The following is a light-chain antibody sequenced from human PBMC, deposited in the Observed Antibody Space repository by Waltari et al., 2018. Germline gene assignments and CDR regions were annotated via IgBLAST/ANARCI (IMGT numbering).Light chain of an antibody. J-gene: IGKJ5*01. CDR3: MQGIHLPIT. Sequence: DIVMTQTPLSLSVTPGQPASISCKSSQSLLHSDGKTYLYWYLQKPGQSPQLLIYEVSSRCSGVPDRFSGSGSGTDFTLKISRVEAEDVGVYYCMQGIHLPITFGQGTRLEIK. V-gene: IGKV2-29*03. CDR2: EVS. CDR1: QSLLHSDGKTY.